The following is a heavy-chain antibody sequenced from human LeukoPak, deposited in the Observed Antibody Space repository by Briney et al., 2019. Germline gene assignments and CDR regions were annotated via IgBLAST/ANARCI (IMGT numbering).Heavy chain of an antibody. J-gene: IGHJ5*02. CDR2: IWYDGSNK. D-gene: IGHD6-13*01. CDR3: AKDLEPSIAPTGWFDP. CDR1: GFTFSSYA. Sequence: GRSLRLSCAASGFTFSSYAMHWVRQAPGKGLEWVAVIWYDGSNKYHADSVKARFTISRDNSKNTLYLQMNSLRAEDTAVYYCAKDLEPSIAPTGWFDPWGQGTLVTVSS. V-gene: IGHV3-33*06.